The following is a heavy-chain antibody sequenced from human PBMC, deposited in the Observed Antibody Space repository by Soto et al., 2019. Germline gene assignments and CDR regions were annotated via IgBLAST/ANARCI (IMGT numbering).Heavy chain of an antibody. Sequence: GGSLRLSCAASGFTFDDYAMHWVRQAPGKGLEWVSGISWNSGSIGYADSVKGRFTISRDNAKNSLYLQMNSLRAEDTALYYCAKSSFVVVAAKFDYWGQGTLVTVSS. CDR2: ISWNSGSI. J-gene: IGHJ4*02. CDR3: AKSSFVVVAAKFDY. CDR1: GFTFDDYA. V-gene: IGHV3-9*01. D-gene: IGHD2-15*01.